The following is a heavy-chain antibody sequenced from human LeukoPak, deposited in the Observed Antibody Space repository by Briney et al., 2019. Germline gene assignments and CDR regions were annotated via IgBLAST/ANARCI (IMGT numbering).Heavy chain of an antibody. D-gene: IGHD2/OR15-2a*01. V-gene: IGHV3-33*01. CDR3: ARGSRISYYFDY. CDR2: IWYDGSNK. CDR1: GFTFSSYG. Sequence: GGSLRLSCAASGFTFSSYGMHWVRQAPGKGLEWVAVIWYDGSNKYYADSVKSRFTISRDNSKHTLYLQMNSLRAEDTAVYYCARGSRISYYFDYWGQGTLVTVSS. J-gene: IGHJ4*02.